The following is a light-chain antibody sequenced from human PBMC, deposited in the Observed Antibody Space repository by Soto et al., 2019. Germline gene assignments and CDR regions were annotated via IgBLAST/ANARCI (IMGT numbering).Light chain of an antibody. Sequence: QSVVTQPASVSGAPVQASTASCTGTSSDVGAYYSVSWYQHHPGKAPKLIIYGVTNRPSGVSNRLSGSKSGTTASLTMSGIQAEEEGDYHCCSSTSGTSHDVFGTGTKVTV. J-gene: IGLJ1*01. CDR1: SSDVGAYYS. CDR3: CSSTSGTSHDV. V-gene: IGLV2-14*01. CDR2: GVT.